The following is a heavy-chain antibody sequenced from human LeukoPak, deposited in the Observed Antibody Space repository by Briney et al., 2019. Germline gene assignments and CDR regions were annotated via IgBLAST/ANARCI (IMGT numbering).Heavy chain of an antibody. CDR2: IKQDGREK. CDR3: AKDVAYYYDSSGYSYYFED. V-gene: IGHV3-7*03. J-gene: IGHJ4*02. Sequence: GGSLRLSCAASGFTLSSYWMTWVRQAPGKGLVWVANIKQDGREKYYVDSVKGRFTISRDNAKNSLYLQMNSLRAEDTAIYFCAKDVAYYYDSSGYSYYFEDWGQGTLVTVSS. D-gene: IGHD3-22*01. CDR1: GFTLSSYW.